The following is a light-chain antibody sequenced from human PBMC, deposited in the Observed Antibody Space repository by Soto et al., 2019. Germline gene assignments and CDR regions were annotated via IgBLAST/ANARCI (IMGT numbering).Light chain of an antibody. CDR3: QQGNNWPIFT. Sequence: EIVLTQSPATLSLSPGERATLSCRASQSVSKSLAWYQQKPGQVPMLLIYTTSNMATGIPARFSGSGSRPAFTLNISSLEPEDFAVYYCQQGNNWPIFTFGPGTKVDIK. J-gene: IGKJ3*01. CDR2: TTS. CDR1: QSVSKS. V-gene: IGKV3-11*01.